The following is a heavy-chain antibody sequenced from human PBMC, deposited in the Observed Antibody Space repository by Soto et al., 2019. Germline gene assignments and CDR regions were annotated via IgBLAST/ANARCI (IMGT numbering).Heavy chain of an antibody. V-gene: IGHV1-69*04. D-gene: IGHD4-4*01. CDR3: AGDPDSHYNDSHASSYP. CDR1: GGTFSTYT. Sequence: ASVKVSCTASGGTFSTYTITWVRQAPGQGLEWMGRIIPIIGIINYAQKFQGRVTISADKFTGTAYMELTGLRSDDTAVYYCAGDPDSHYNDSHASSYPWGQGTLVTVS. J-gene: IGHJ5*02. CDR2: IIPIIGII.